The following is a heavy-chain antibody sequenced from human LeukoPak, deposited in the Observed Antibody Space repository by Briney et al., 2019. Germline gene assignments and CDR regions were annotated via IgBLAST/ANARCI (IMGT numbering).Heavy chain of an antibody. CDR3: AREDYGDYGGDDAFDI. CDR1: GYSISSGYY. V-gene: IGHV4-38-2*02. J-gene: IGHJ3*02. D-gene: IGHD4-17*01. CDR2: IYHSGST. Sequence: PSETLSLTCTVSGYSISSGYYWSWIRQPPGKGLEWIGSIYHSGSTYYNPSLKSRVTISVDTSKNQFSLKLSSVTAADTAVYYCAREDYGDYGGDDAFDIWGQGTMVTVSS.